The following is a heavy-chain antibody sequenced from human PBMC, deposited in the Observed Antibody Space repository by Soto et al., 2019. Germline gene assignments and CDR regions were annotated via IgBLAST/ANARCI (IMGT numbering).Heavy chain of an antibody. V-gene: IGHV1-3*01. CDR3: ASFLAATPGVDY. CDR1: GYTFTSYA. D-gene: IGHD2-15*01. J-gene: IGHJ4*02. Sequence: ASVKVSCKASGYTFTSYAMHWVRQAPGQRLEWMGWINASNGNTKYSQHLQGRVTMTTDKSTSTAYMELSSLRSEDTAVYYCASFLAATPGVDYWGQGTLVTVSS. CDR2: INASNGNT.